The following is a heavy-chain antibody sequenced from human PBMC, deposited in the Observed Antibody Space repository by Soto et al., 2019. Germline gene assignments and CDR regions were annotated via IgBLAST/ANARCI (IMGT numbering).Heavy chain of an antibody. CDR1: GGSISSYY. D-gene: IGHD6-6*01. V-gene: IGHV4-59*12. CDR3: ARERPDGARLDP. CDR2: IYYSGST. J-gene: IGHJ5*02. Sequence: LSLTCTVSGGSISSYYWSWIRQPPGKGLEWIGYIYYSGSTNYNPSLKSRVTISVDTSKNQFSLKLSSVTAADTAVYYCARERPDGARLDPWGQGTLVTVSS.